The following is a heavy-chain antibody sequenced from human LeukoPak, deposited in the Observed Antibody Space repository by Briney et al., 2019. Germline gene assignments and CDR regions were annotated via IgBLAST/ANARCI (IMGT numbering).Heavy chain of an antibody. CDR2: IHYSGSS. J-gene: IGHJ4*02. CDR3: ARYDSSSSALEN. D-gene: IGHD3-22*01. V-gene: IGHV4-59*01. Sequence: SETLSLTCTASGGSISGYYWGWIRQPPGKGLDWIGYIHYSGSSKYSPSLKSRVAMSVGTSMNQFSLKLTSVTAADTAVYYCARYDSSSSALENWGQGTLVTVSS. CDR1: GGSISGYY.